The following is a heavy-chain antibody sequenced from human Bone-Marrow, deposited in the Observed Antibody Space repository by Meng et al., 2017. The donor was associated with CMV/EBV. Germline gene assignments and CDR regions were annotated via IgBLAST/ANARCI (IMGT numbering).Heavy chain of an antibody. Sequence: QVQLVQSGAEVKKPGXSVKVPCXGSGYTFTSYGISWVRQAPGQGLEWMGWISAYNGNTNYAQKLQGRVTMTTDTSTSTAYMELRSLRSDDTAVYYCARDLRGYSSGWYSDYWGQGTLVTVSS. J-gene: IGHJ4*02. CDR2: ISAYNGNT. CDR1: GYTFTSYG. D-gene: IGHD6-19*01. V-gene: IGHV1-18*01. CDR3: ARDLRGYSSGWYSDY.